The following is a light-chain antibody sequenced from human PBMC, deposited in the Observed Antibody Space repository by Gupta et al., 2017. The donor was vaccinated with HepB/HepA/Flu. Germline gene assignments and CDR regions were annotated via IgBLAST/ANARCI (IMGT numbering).Light chain of an antibody. J-gene: IGKJ1*01. Sequence: IVLTQSPATLSLSPWERATLSCRASQSVSSYLAWYQQKPGQAPRLLIYDASNRATGIPARFSGSGSGTDFTLTISSLEPEDFAVYYCQQRSNWPPWTFGQGTKVEIK. V-gene: IGKV3-11*01. CDR2: DAS. CDR1: QSVSSY. CDR3: QQRSNWPPWT.